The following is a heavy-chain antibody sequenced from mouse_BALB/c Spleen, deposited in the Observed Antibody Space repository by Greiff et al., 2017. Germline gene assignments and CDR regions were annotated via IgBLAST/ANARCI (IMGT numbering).Heavy chain of an antibody. CDR2: IRLKSNNYAT. CDR3: TVVDWFAY. V-gene: IGHV6-6*02. D-gene: IGHD1-1*01. Sequence: EVQLVESGGGLVQPGGSMKLSCVASGFTFSNYWMNWVRQSPEKGLEWVAEIRLKSNNYATHYAESVKGRFTISRDDSKSSVYLQMNNLRAEDTGIYYCTVVDWFAYWGQGTLVTVSA. CDR1: GFTFSNYW. J-gene: IGHJ3*01.